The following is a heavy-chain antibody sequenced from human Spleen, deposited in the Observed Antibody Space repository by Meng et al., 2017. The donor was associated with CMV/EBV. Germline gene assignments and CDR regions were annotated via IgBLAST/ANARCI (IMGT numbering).Heavy chain of an antibody. J-gene: IGHJ5*01. D-gene: IGHD3-22*01. CDR1: GGSISSSSYY. CDR2: IYYSGST. CDR3: ARVRGVVAGVEWFDT. Sequence: SETLSLTCTVSGGSISSSSYYWGWIRQPPGKGLEWIGYIYYSGSTNYNPSLKSRVTISVDTSKNQFSLKLSSVTAADTAVYYCARVRGVVAGVEWFDTWGQGTMVTVSS. V-gene: IGHV4-61*05.